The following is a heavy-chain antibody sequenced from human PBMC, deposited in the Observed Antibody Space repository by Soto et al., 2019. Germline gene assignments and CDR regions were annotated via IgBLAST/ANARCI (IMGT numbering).Heavy chain of an antibody. Sequence: SETLSLTCTVSGDCFSSTDYYWGWIRQSPWKGLQWIASGYITGSTYSTKSFKSRITLSVDTSKNQLSLKLISVTAADTAVYYCARQGSLYDSAAGYADAFTIWGQGTMVTVS. V-gene: IGHV4-39*01. J-gene: IGHJ3*02. CDR2: GYITGST. D-gene: IGHD3-22*01. CDR1: GDCFSSTDYY. CDR3: ARQGSLYDSAAGYADAFTI.